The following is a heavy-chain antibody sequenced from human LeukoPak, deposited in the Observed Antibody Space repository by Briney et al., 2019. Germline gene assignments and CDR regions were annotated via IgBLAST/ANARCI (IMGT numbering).Heavy chain of an antibody. J-gene: IGHJ4*02. CDR2: INPNSGGT. CDR3: ARSPRGYCSGGSCQDY. D-gene: IGHD2-15*01. CDR1: GYTFTGYY. V-gene: IGHV1-2*02. Sequence: ASVKVSCKASGYTFTGYYMHWVRQAPGQGLEWMGWINPNSGGTNYAQKFQGRVTMTRDTSITTAYMELSRLRSDDSAVYYCARSPRGYCSGGSCQDYWGQGTLVTVSS.